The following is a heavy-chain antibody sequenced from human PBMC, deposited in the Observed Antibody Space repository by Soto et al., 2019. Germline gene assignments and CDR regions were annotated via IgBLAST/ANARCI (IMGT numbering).Heavy chain of an antibody. V-gene: IGHV1-69*01. J-gene: IGHJ6*02. CDR1: GGTFSSYA. D-gene: IGHD2-2*01. CDR2: IIPISGTA. Sequence: QVQLVQSGAEVKKPGSSVKVSCKASGGTFSSYAISWVRQAPGQGLEWMGGIIPISGTANYAQKFQGRVTITAEESTNTAYMGVSSLRTEDTAVYYCARSQGSSSSLEIYFYYYYGMDVWGQGTTVTVSS. CDR3: ARSQGSSSSLEIYFYYYYGMDV.